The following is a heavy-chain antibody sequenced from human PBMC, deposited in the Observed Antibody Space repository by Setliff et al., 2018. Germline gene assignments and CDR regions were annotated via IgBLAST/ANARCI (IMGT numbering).Heavy chain of an antibody. CDR2: VNPSGGKT. V-gene: IGHV1-46*01. D-gene: IGHD3-22*01. Sequence: ASVKVSCKTSGYGFTSHYFHWLRQAPGQGLEWMGVVNPSGGKTTLSQKFQGRVSMTADASTATVYMELHSLTSEDTAIYYCARATWEDEYDSLATSFDPWGQGSLVT. J-gene: IGHJ5*02. CDR1: GYGFTSHY. CDR3: ARATWEDEYDSLATSFDP.